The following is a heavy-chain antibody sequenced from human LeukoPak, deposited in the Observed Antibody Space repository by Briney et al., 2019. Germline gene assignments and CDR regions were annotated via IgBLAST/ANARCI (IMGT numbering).Heavy chain of an antibody. D-gene: IGHD3-10*01. V-gene: IGHV1-2*02. J-gene: IGHJ6*02. CDR1: GYTFTGYY. CDR2: INPNSGGT. CDR3: ARELWFGELLNSYYYYGMDV. Sequence: ASVKVSYKASGYTFTGYYMHWVRQAPGQGLEWMGWINPNSGGTNYAQKFQGRVTMTRDTSISTAYMELSRLRSDDTAVYYCARELWFGELLNSYYYYGMDVWGQGTTVTVSS.